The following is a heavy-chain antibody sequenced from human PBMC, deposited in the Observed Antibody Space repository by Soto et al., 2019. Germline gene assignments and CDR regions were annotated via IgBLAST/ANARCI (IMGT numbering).Heavy chain of an antibody. V-gene: IGHV1-8*01. CDR2: MNPNSGNT. J-gene: IGHJ4*02. CDR1: GYTFTSYD. D-gene: IGHD5-18*01. Sequence: ASVKVSCTASGYTFTSYDINWVRQATGQGLEWMGWMNPNSGNTGYAQKFQGRVTMTRNTSISTAYMELSSLRSEDTAVYYCARERGYSYGNTFDYWGQGTLVTVSS. CDR3: ARERGYSYGNTFDY.